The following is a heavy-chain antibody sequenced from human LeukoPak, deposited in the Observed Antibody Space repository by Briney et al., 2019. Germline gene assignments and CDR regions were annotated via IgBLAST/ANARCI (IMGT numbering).Heavy chain of an antibody. CDR1: GFTFSSYA. CDR3: ARGGSHYYYMDV. Sequence: GGSLRLSCAASGFTFSSYAMSWVRQAPGKGLEWVSAISGSGGSTYYADSVKGRFTISRDNAKNSLYLQMNSLRAEDTAVYYCARGGSHYYYMDVWGKGTTVTVSS. CDR2: ISGSGGST. J-gene: IGHJ6*03. D-gene: IGHD5-12*01. V-gene: IGHV3-23*01.